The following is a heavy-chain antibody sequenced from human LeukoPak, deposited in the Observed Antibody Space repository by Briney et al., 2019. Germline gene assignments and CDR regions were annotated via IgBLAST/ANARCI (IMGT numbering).Heavy chain of an antibody. V-gene: IGHV3-21*01. CDR3: ARDPRGITALVDYFDY. D-gene: IGHD5-18*01. CDR1: GFTFSSYS. Sequence: GGSLRLSCAASGFTFSSYSMNWVRQAPGKGLEWVSSISSSSSYIYCADSVKGRFTISRDNAKNSLYLQMNSLRAEDTAVYYCARDPRGITALVDYFDYWGQGTLVTVSS. J-gene: IGHJ4*02. CDR2: ISSSSSYI.